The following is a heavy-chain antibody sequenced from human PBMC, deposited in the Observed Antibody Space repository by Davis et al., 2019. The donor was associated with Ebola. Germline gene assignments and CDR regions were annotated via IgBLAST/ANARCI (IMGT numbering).Heavy chain of an antibody. CDR2: TRNKANSYTT. CDR1: GFTFSDHY. D-gene: IGHD3-3*01. CDR3: ARGRFLEWSTPDV. J-gene: IGHJ6*02. V-gene: IGHV3-72*01. Sequence: GESLKISCAASGFTFSDHYMDWVRQAPGKGLEWVGRTRNKANSYTTEYAASVKGRLTISRDDSKNSLYLQMNSLKTEDTAVYYCARGRFLEWSTPDVWGQGTTVTVSS.